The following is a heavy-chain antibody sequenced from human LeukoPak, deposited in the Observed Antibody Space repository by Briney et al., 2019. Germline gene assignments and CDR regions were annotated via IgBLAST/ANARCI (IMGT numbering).Heavy chain of an antibody. J-gene: IGHJ4*02. D-gene: IGHD5-18*01. Sequence: GGSLRLSCAASGFTFSSHWMSWVRQAPGKGLEWVANIKKDGSEKYYVDAVKGRFTISRDNAKTSLYLQMNSLRAEDTAVYYCARDLSGIAGYTYGRGIDYWGQGALVTVSS. CDR3: ARDLSGIAGYTYGRGIDY. CDR1: GFTFSSHW. V-gene: IGHV3-7*01. CDR2: IKKDGSEK.